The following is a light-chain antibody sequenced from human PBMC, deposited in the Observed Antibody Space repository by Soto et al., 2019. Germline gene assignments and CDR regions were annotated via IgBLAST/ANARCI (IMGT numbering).Light chain of an antibody. CDR3: QQYDTSPGT. CDR1: QSVTNNY. V-gene: IGKV3-20*01. Sequence: EIVLTQSPGTLSLSPGEKATLSCRASQSVTNNYLAWYQQKPGQAPRLLIYGASSSATGIPDRVSGSGSGTDFTLTIRRLEPEDFAVYYCQQYDTSPGTFGQGTKVESK. J-gene: IGKJ1*01. CDR2: GAS.